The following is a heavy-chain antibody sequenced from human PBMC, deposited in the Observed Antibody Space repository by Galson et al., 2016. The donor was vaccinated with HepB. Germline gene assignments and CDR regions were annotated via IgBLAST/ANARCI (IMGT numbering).Heavy chain of an antibody. V-gene: IGHV3-11*06. D-gene: IGHD6-19*01. Sequence: SLRLSCAASGFTFSDYYMSWIRQAPGKGLEWTSYITSSSRYTNYADSVEGRFTISRDHAKNSLHLQMNSLTAGDTAVYYCARIAVSGTEDFDYWGQRTLVTVSS. CDR1: GFTFSDYY. CDR3: ARIAVSGTEDFDY. CDR2: ITSSSRYT. J-gene: IGHJ4*02.